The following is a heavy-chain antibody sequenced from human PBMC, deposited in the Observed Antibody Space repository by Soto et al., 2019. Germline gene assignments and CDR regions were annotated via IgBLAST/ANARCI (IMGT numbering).Heavy chain of an antibody. CDR3: ARGNGGNYYYFGY. J-gene: IGHJ4*02. D-gene: IGHD2-15*01. Sequence: QVQLVQSGAEVKKPGSSVKVSCKASGGTFSSYAISWVRQAPGQGLEWMGGIIPIFGTANYAPKFPGRVTITADESMSTAYMELSSRRSEDTAVYYCARGNGGNYYYFGYWGQGTLVTVSS. V-gene: IGHV1-69*01. CDR1: GGTFSSYA. CDR2: IIPIFGTA.